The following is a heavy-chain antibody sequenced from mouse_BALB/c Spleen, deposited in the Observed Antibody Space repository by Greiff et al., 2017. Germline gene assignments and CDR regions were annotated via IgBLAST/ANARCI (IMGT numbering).Heavy chain of an antibody. CDR3: APSTAPLAMDY. V-gene: IGHV14-3*02. D-gene: IGHD1-2*01. CDR1: GFNIKDTY. CDR2: IDPANGNT. J-gene: IGHJ4*01. Sequence: VQLKESGAELVKPGASVKLSCTASGFNIKDTYMHWVKQRPEQGLEWIGRIDPANGNTKYDPKFQGKATITADTSSNTAYLQLSSLTSEDTAVYYCAPSTAPLAMDYWGQGTSVTVSS.